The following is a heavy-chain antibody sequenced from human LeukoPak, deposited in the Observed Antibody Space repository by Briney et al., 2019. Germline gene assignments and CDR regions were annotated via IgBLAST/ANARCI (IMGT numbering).Heavy chain of an antibody. CDR3: AGTYNWNDGGNFDY. Sequence: PSETLSLTCTVSGGSISSGGYYWSWIRQHPGKGLEWIGYIYYSGSTYYNPSLKSRVTISVDTSKNQFSLKLSSVTAADTAVYYCAGTYNWNDGGNFDYWGQGTLVTVSS. V-gene: IGHV4-31*03. J-gene: IGHJ4*02. CDR1: GGSISSGGYY. CDR2: IYYSGST. D-gene: IGHD1-1*01.